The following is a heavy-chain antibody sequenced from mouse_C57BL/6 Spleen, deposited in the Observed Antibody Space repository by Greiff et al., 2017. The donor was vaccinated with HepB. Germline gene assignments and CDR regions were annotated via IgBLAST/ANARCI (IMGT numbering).Heavy chain of an antibody. D-gene: IGHD5-1-1*01. CDR1: GYTFTSYW. Sequence: QVQLKQSGAELVRPGSSVKLSCKASGYTFTSYWMHWVKQRPIQGLEWIGNIDPSDSETHYNQKFKDKATLTVDKSSSTAYMQLSSLTSEDSAVYYCARKGDTWVGYFDVWGTGTTVTVSS. CDR3: ARKGDTWVGYFDV. CDR2: IDPSDSET. J-gene: IGHJ1*03. V-gene: IGHV1-52*01.